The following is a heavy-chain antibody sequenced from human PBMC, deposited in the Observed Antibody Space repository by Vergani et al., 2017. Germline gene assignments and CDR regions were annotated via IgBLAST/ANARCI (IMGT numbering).Heavy chain of an antibody. CDR3: ARAAMVRGRGFDP. CDR1: GFTFSSYW. D-gene: IGHD3-10*01. J-gene: IGHJ5*02. CDR2: IKQDGSEK. Sequence: EVQLVESGGGLVQPGGSLRLSCAASGFTFSSYWMSWVRQAPGKGLEWVANIKQDGSEKYYVDSVKGRFTISRDNAKNSLYLQMNSLRAEDTAVYYCARAAMVRGRGFDPWGQGTLVTVSS. V-gene: IGHV3-7*01.